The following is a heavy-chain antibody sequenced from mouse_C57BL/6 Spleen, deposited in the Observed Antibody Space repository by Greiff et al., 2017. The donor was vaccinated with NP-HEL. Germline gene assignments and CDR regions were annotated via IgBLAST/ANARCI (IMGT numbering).Heavy chain of an antibody. Sequence: VQLKESEGGLVQPGSSMKLSCTASGFTFSDYYMAWVRQVPEKGLEWVANINYDGSSTYYLDSLKSRFIISRDNAKNILYLQMSSLKSEDTATYYCARDLPPFTTVVATDWYFDVWGTGTTVTVSS. J-gene: IGHJ1*03. CDR1: GFTFSDYY. D-gene: IGHD1-1*01. CDR3: ARDLPPFTTVVATDWYFDV. V-gene: IGHV5-16*01. CDR2: INYDGSST.